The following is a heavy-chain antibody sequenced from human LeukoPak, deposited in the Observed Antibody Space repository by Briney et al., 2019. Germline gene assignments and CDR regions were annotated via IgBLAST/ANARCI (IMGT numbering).Heavy chain of an antibody. D-gene: IGHD3-3*01. V-gene: IGHV3-53*01. CDR3: ARDGIINYDFWSGYPPI. Sequence: PGGSLRLSCAASGFTVSSNYMSWVRQAPGKGLEWVSVIYSGGSTYYADSVKGRFTISRDNSKKTLYLQMNSLRAEDTAVYYCARDGIINYDFWSGYPPIWGQGTLVTVSS. J-gene: IGHJ1*01. CDR2: IYSGGST. CDR1: GFTVSSNY.